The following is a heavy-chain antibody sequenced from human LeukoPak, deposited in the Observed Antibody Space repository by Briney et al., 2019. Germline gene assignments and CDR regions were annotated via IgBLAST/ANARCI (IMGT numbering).Heavy chain of an antibody. CDR1: GYSFTASY. J-gene: IGHJ4*02. V-gene: IGHV1-2*02. CDR2: INPSSGGT. CDR3: AKKFPSGATRDLDY. Sequence: ASVKVSCKASGYSFTASYMHWMRQAPGQGLEWLGWINPSSGGTKYAPKFQGRVTLTRDTSINTAYMELTSLRSDDTAMYYCAKKFPSGATRDLDYWGQGTLVTVSS. D-gene: IGHD1-26*01.